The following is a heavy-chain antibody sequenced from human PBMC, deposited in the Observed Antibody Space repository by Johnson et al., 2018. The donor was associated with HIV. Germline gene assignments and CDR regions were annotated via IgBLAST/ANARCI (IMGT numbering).Heavy chain of an antibody. Sequence: QVQLVEFGGGVVQPGRSLRLSCAASGFTFSTYAMHWVRQAPGKGLEWVAVISYDGSNKYYADSVKGRFTISRDNSKNTLNLQMNSLRAEDTAVYYCARDLGVVHNLGSGVWGQGTMVTVSS. D-gene: IGHD1-14*01. CDR1: GFTFSTYA. J-gene: IGHJ3*01. V-gene: IGHV3-30-3*01. CDR2: ISYDGSNK. CDR3: ARDLGVVHNLGSGV.